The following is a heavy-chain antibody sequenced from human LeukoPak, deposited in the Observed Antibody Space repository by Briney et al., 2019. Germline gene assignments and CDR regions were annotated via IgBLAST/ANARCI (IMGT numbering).Heavy chain of an antibody. CDR1: GYTFASYY. J-gene: IGHJ3*02. CDR3: ARDRNYYDSSGYYPDAFDI. V-gene: IGHV1-46*01. CDR2: INPSGGST. D-gene: IGHD3-22*01. Sequence: ASVKVSCKASGYTFASYYMHWVRQAPGQGLEWMGIINPSGGSTSYAQKFQGRVTMTRDTSTSTVYMELSSLRSEDTAVYYCARDRNYYDSSGYYPDAFDIWGQGTMVTVSS.